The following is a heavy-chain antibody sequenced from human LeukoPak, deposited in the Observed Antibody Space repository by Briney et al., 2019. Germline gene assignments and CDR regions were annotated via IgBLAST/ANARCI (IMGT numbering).Heavy chain of an antibody. Sequence: PGGSLRLSCAVSGFTFSSYGMHWVRQAPGKGLEGGAVIWYDGSNKYYADSVKGRFTISRDNSKNTLYLQMNSLRAEDTAVYYCARAGYFSSTSCYVFYFDYWGQGTLVTVSS. CDR1: GFTFSSYG. V-gene: IGHV3-33*01. CDR2: IWYDGSNK. J-gene: IGHJ4*02. CDR3: ARAGYFSSTSCYVFYFDY. D-gene: IGHD2-2*03.